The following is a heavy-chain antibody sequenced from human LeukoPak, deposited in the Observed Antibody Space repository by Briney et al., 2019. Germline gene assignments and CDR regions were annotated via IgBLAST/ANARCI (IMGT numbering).Heavy chain of an antibody. CDR1: GFSFSDFA. J-gene: IGHJ4*02. CDR3: AKGGPERIYFGSGSYYNVNPLIDY. Sequence: GRSLRLSCAASGFSFSDFAMHWVRQAPGKGLEWVAVTPYDGSNQYYADSVKGRFTISRDNSRYTLYLQMNSLRAEDTAVYYCAKGGPERIYFGSGSYYNVNPLIDYWGQGTLVTVSS. D-gene: IGHD3-10*01. V-gene: IGHV3-30-3*01. CDR2: TPYDGSNQ.